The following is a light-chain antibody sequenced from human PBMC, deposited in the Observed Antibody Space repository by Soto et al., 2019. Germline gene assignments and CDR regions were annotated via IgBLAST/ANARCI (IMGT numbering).Light chain of an antibody. Sequence: ETVMTQSPATLSVSPGERATLSCRASQSVSSKLAWYQQKPGQAPRLLIYGASTRATGIPGRFSGSGSGTEFTLTISSLRSEDFAVYYCQQYNNWPPITFGQGTRLENK. J-gene: IGKJ5*01. CDR2: GAS. CDR1: QSVSSK. CDR3: QQYNNWPPIT. V-gene: IGKV3D-15*01.